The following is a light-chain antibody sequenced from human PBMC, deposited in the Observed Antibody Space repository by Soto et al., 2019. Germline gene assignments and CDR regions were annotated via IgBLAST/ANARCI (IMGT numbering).Light chain of an antibody. J-gene: IGKJ5*01. Sequence: ETVMTQSPATLSVSPGERATLSCRASQSVSSNLAWYQQKPGQAPRLLIYGASTRATGIPARFSGSGSGTECTLTISSLQSEDFAVYYCQQRNVWPPITFGQGTRLEIK. CDR3: QQRNVWPPIT. CDR2: GAS. CDR1: QSVSSN. V-gene: IGKV3-15*01.